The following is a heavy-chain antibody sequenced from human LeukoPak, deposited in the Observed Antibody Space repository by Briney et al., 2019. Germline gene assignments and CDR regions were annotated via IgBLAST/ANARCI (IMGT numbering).Heavy chain of an antibody. CDR2: ISGSGGST. CDR3: AKVSRYCSGGSCYSGKRPPDY. V-gene: IGHV3-23*01. CDR1: GFTFSSYA. D-gene: IGHD2-15*01. J-gene: IGHJ4*02. Sequence: GGSLRLSCAASGFTFSSYAMSWVRQAPGKGLEWVSAISGSGGSTYYADSVKGRFTISRDNSKNTLYLQMNSLRAEDTAVYYCAKVSRYCSGGSCYSGKRPPDYWGQGTLVTVSS.